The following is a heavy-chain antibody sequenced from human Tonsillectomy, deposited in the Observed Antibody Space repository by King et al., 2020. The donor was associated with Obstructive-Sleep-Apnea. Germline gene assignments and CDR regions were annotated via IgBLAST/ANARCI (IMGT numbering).Heavy chain of an antibody. Sequence: VQLVESGGGLVQPGGSLRLSCAASGFSVSKKYMSCVRQAPGKGLEWVSTLYSAGSTYYAGSVKGRFTISRDSSKNTLYLQMNSLRAEDTAVYFCATCSFESSDFWSGFQYYYYYVMDVWGQGTTVTVSS. J-gene: IGHJ6*02. CDR1: GFSVSKKY. CDR3: ATCSFESSDFWSGFQYYYYYVMDV. V-gene: IGHV3-66*01. D-gene: IGHD3-3*01. CDR2: LYSAGST.